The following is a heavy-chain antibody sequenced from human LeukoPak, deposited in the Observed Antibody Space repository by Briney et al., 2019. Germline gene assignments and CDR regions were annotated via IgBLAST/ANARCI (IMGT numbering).Heavy chain of an antibody. Sequence: GGSLRLSCAASGFTSSNAWMSWVRQAPGKGLEWVGRIKSKTDGGTTDYAAPVKGRFTISRDDSKNTLYLQMNSLKTEDTAVYYCTTEARYNYDSSGYFRSWGQGTLVTVSS. V-gene: IGHV3-15*01. D-gene: IGHD3-22*01. CDR2: IKSKTDGGTT. J-gene: IGHJ5*02. CDR3: TTEARYNYDSSGYFRS. CDR1: GFTSSNAW.